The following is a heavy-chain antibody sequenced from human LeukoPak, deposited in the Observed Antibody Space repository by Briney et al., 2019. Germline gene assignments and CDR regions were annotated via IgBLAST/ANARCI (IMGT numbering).Heavy chain of an antibody. V-gene: IGHV1-8*01. CDR2: MNPDTGNS. CDR3: AAQWELLRNAFDI. D-gene: IGHD1-26*01. Sequence: ASVKVSCKGSGYTFSSYDINWVRQATGQGLEWMGWMNPDTGNSGYAQKFQGRVTMTEDTSTDTAYMELSSLRSEDTAVYYCAAQWELLRNAFDIWGQGTMVTVSS. J-gene: IGHJ3*02. CDR1: GYTFSSYD.